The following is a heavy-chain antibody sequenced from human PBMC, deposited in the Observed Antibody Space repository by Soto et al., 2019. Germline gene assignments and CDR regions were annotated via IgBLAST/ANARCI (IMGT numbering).Heavy chain of an antibody. CDR1: GFTFRSHW. Sequence: GGSLRLSCAASGFTFRSHWMHWVRQAPGKGLVWVSRVSGDGSSTNYADSVRGRFTNSRDNSKNTLYLEMNSLRAEDTAVFYCAKSAAPGNWFDSWGQGTLVTVSS. CDR2: VSGDGSST. J-gene: IGHJ5*01. CDR3: AKSAAPGNWFDS. D-gene: IGHD6-13*01. V-gene: IGHV3-74*01.